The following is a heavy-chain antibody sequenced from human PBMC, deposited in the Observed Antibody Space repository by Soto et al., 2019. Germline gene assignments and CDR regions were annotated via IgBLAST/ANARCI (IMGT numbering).Heavy chain of an antibody. Sequence: EVQLVESGGGLVQPGGSLRLSCATSGFILSDCAMNWVRPAPGKGLEWVSYISSSSSVIDYADSVKGRFTVSRDNARNSLDRQMNSLRAEDTAVYYCARDLSWGSNWYYYMDVWGKGTTVTVSS. CDR3: ARDLSWGSNWYYYMDV. CDR2: ISSSSSVI. J-gene: IGHJ6*03. CDR1: GFILSDCA. D-gene: IGHD7-27*01. V-gene: IGHV3-48*01.